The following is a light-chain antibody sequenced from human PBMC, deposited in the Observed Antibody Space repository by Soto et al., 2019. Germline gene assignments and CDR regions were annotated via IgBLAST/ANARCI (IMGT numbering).Light chain of an antibody. CDR2: KAS. V-gene: IGKV1-5*03. CDR3: QQYNRT. Sequence: DIQMTQSHSTLSASVGDRVTITCRASQSISSWLAWYQQKPGKAPKLLIYKASSLESGVPSRFSGSGSGTEFTLTISSLQPDDFATYYCQQYNRTFGQGTKVDIK. J-gene: IGKJ1*01. CDR1: QSISSW.